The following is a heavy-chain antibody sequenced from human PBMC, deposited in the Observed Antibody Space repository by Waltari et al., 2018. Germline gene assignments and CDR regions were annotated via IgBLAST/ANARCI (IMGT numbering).Heavy chain of an antibody. CDR3: AKDTAVAGTGASDY. D-gene: IGHD6-19*01. CDR2: IWYDGSNK. J-gene: IGHJ4*02. V-gene: IGHV3-33*06. Sequence: QVQLVESGGGVVQPGRSLRLSCAASGFTFSSYGMHWVRQAPGKGLEWVAVIWYDGSNKYYADSVKGRLTISRDNSKNTLYLQMNRLRAEDTAVYYCAKDTAVAGTGASDYWGQGTLVTVSS. CDR1: GFTFSSYG.